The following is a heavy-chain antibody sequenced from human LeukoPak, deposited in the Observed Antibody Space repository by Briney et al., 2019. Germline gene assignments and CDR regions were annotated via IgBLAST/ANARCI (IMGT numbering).Heavy chain of an antibody. D-gene: IGHD3-10*01. V-gene: IGHV3-48*02. Sequence: QPGGSLRLSCAASGFTFSTYSMNWVRQAPGKGLEWVSYISSGSSIIYYAESVKGRFTISRDNAKNSLYLQMNSLRDGDTAVYYCARDSFSGSYYKPLFDYWGQGTLVTVSS. CDR3: ARDSFSGSYYKPLFDY. J-gene: IGHJ4*02. CDR2: ISSGSSII. CDR1: GFTFSTYS.